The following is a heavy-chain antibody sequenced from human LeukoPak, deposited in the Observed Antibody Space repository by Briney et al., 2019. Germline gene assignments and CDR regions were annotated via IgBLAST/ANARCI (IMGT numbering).Heavy chain of an antibody. J-gene: IGHJ6*03. CDR3: AREQRGGLSGSLGGLFASYNTYYYMDV. Sequence: ASVKVSCKASGYTFTMYYIHWLRQAPGQGLEWMGMINPSDGATTYAQRFQGRVTMTRDMSTTTVCVDLRSLRSEDTDVYFSAREQRGGLSGSLGGLFASYNTYYYMDVWGRGTTVTVSS. D-gene: IGHD1-26*01. V-gene: IGHV1-46*01. CDR2: INPSDGAT. CDR1: GYTFTMYY.